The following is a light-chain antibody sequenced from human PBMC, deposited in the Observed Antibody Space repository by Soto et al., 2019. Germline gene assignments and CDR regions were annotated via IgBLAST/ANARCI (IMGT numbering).Light chain of an antibody. V-gene: IGKV3-20*01. J-gene: IGKJ1*01. CDR2: GAS. CDR1: QSVSSSY. CDR3: QHYGSSLWT. Sequence: EIVLTQSPGTLSLSPGERATLSCRASQSVSSSYLAWYQQKPGQAPRLLIYGASSRATGLPDRFSGSGSGTDFTLTISRLAPEDFAVYYCQHYGSSLWTFGQGTKMEIK.